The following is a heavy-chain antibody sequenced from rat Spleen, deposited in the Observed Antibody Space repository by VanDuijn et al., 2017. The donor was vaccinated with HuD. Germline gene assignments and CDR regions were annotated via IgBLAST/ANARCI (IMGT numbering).Heavy chain of an antibody. V-gene: IGHV5-20*01. Sequence: EVQLVESDGGLVQPGRSLKLSCAASGFTFSDYYMAWVRQAPTKGLEWVATFSYDNSNTYHRDSVKGRFTISRDNAKSSLYLQMDSLRSEDTATYYCTTGGNWYYFDYWGQGVMVTVSS. D-gene: IGHD5-1*01. CDR3: TTGGNWYYFDY. CDR1: GFTFSDYY. J-gene: IGHJ2*01. CDR2: FSYDNSNT.